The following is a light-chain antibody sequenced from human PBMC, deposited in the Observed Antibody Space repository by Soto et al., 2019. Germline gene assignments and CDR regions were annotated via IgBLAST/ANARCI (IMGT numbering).Light chain of an antibody. J-gene: IGKJ1*01. CDR2: GAS. V-gene: IGKV3-20*01. CDR1: QSVTSNY. Sequence: EIVLTQSPGTLSLYPGESATLSCRASQSVTSNYIAWYQQEPGQAPRLLIYGASTRASGIPDRFSGSGSGTDFTLTISRLETEDFAVYYCHQYGSSPQTFGQGTKVDIK. CDR3: HQYGSSPQT.